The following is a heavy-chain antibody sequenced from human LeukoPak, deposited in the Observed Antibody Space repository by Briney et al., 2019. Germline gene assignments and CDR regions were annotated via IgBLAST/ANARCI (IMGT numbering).Heavy chain of an antibody. V-gene: IGHV4-38-2*02. J-gene: IGHJ4*02. CDR1: GYSISSGYY. CDR3: ARATVGDAGY. Sequence: KPSETLSLTCTVSGYSISSGYYWGWIRQPPGKGLEWIGSIYHSGSTYYNPSLKSRVTISVDTSKNQFSLKLSSVTAADTAVYYCARATVGDAGYWGQGTLVTVSS. D-gene: IGHD1-26*01. CDR2: IYHSGST.